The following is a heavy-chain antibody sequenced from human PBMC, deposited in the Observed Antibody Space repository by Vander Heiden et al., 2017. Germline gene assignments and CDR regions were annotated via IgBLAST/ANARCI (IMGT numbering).Heavy chain of an antibody. CDR2: ISASGDGT. D-gene: IGHD2-21*01. V-gene: IGHV3-23*01. CDR3: TNPVGDSTGMDV. CDR1: GFTFSSYA. J-gene: IGHJ6*02. Sequence: EGQLLESGGGLVQPGASVRLSCATSGFTFSSYALSWVGQAPGEGLEWSAGISASGDGTNYANSVKGRFTISRDRSERTLSLEMNSLRADDTAVYYCTNPVGDSTGMDVWGQGTTVTVSS.